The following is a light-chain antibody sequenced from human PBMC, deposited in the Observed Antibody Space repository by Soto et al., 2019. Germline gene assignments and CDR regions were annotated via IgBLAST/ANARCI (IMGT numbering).Light chain of an antibody. CDR1: TTDVGSSDY. CDR2: DVT. J-gene: IGLJ1*01. V-gene: IGLV2-11*01. Sequence: QSALSRSVSGSPGQSVTLSCTGATTDVGSSDYVSWYQQHPGKAPRLLIYDVTKRPAGVPTRFSGSKSDKTASLTISGLQTEDEADYYCSSYTSSSTYVFGTGTKLTVL. CDR3: SSYTSSSTYV.